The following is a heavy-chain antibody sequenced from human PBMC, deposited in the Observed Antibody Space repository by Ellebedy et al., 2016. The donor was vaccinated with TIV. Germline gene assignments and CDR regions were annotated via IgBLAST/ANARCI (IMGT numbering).Heavy chain of an antibody. CDR3: AKGGGRGSFSELHY. CDR1: GFTFSSHA. V-gene: IGHV3-23*01. Sequence: GGSLRLXXSASGFTFSSHAMSWVRQAPGKGLEWVSGITGSGDRIHYADSVKGRFTISRDNSKNTLYVQMNNLRAEDTAVYYCAKGGGRGSFSELHYWGQGTLVTVSS. J-gene: IGHJ4*02. D-gene: IGHD4-23*01. CDR2: ITGSGDRI.